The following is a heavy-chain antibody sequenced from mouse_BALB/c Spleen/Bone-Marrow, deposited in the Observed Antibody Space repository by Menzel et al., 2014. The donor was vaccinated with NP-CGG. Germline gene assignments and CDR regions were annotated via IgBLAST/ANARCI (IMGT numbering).Heavy chain of an antibody. CDR1: GYTFSSYW. CDR2: ILPGSGST. V-gene: IGHV1-9*01. J-gene: IGHJ2*01. Sequence: VQLQQSGAELMKPGASVKISCKATGYTFSSYWIEWVKQRPGHGLEWIGEILPGSGSTNYNEKFKGKATFTADTSSNTAYMQLSSLTSEDSAVYCCARSRGGFYFDYWAQGTTLTVSS. D-gene: IGHD1-1*01. CDR3: ARSRGGFYFDY.